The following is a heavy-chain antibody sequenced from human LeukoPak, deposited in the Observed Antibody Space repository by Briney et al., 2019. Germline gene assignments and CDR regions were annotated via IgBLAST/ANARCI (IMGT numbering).Heavy chain of an antibody. Sequence: SETLSLTCTVSGDSIRSYYWSWIRQPPGKGLEWIGYIYYSGSTNYNPFLKSRVTISVDTSKNQFSLKLSSVTAADTAVYYCARAPGGYSGSYFFDYWGQGTLVTVSS. V-gene: IGHV4-59*01. CDR2: IYYSGST. CDR1: GDSIRSYY. D-gene: IGHD1-26*01. J-gene: IGHJ4*02. CDR3: ARAPGGYSGSYFFDY.